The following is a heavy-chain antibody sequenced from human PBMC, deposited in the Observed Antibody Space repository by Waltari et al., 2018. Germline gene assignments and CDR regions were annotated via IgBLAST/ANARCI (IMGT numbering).Heavy chain of an antibody. D-gene: IGHD2-2*01. V-gene: IGHV4-59*08. CDR1: GGSIXXXX. CDR3: ARQVLVPAAXRGYYFDY. Sequence: QVQLQXSGPGLVXPSETLSLTCTVSGGSIXXXXWSWIRQPPGKGLEWIGYIYYSGSXNYNPSLKSRVTISVDTSKNQFSLKLSSVTAAXTAVYYCARQVLVPAAXRGYYFDYWGQGTXVXXSS. J-gene: IGHJ4*02. CDR2: IYYSGSX.